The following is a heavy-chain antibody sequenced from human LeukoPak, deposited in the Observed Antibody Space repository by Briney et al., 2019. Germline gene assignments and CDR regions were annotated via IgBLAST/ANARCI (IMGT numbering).Heavy chain of an antibody. CDR1: GGSVSSGSYY. CDR2: IYYSGST. Sequence: SETLSLTCTVSGGSVSSGSYYWSWIRQPPGKGLEWIRYIYYSGSTNYNPSLKSRVTISVDTSKNQFSLKLSSVTAADTAVYYCASEYCSGGSCSIGYWGQGTLVTVSS. CDR3: ASEYCSGGSCSIGY. J-gene: IGHJ4*02. V-gene: IGHV4-61*01. D-gene: IGHD2-15*01.